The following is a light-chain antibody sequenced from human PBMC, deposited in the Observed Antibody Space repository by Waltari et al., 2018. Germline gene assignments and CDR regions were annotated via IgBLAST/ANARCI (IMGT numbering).Light chain of an antibody. CDR2: GAS. Sequence: EIVMAQSPASLSVSPGERAIFSCLASQSVTTNGAWYQQKPGQPPRLLIYGASTRATDIPARFSGSGSGTEFTLTITSPQSEDVGVYYCHQYNDGPPFNFGQGTKLEIK. CDR1: QSVTTN. CDR3: HQYNDGPPFN. V-gene: IGKV3-15*01. J-gene: IGKJ2*01.